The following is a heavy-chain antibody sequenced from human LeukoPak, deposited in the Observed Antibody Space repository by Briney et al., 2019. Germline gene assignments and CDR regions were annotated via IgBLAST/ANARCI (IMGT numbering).Heavy chain of an antibody. V-gene: IGHV3-30*02. CDR3: AKDLRVRGVMTDY. CDR2: IRYDGSNK. D-gene: IGHD3-10*01. Sequence: GGSLRLSCAASGFTFSSYGMHWVRQAPGKGLEWVAFIRYDGSNKYYADSVKGRFTISRDNSKNTLYLQMSSLRAEDTAVYYCAKDLRVRGVMTDYWGQGIVVAVSS. J-gene: IGHJ4*02. CDR1: GFTFSSYG.